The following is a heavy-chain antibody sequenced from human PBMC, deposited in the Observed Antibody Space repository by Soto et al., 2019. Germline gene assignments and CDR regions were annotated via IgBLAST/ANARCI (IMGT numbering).Heavy chain of an antibody. V-gene: IGHV3-74*01. CDR3: ARSIPGQ. CDR2: INSDGSST. Sequence: GGSLRLSCAASGFTFSSYWMHWVRQAPGKGLVCVSCINSDGSSTFYADSVKGRFTISRDNAMNTVYLHMISLRAEDTAVYYCARSIPGQWGQGTLVTVSS. CDR1: GFTFSSYW. J-gene: IGHJ4*02. D-gene: IGHD2-2*02.